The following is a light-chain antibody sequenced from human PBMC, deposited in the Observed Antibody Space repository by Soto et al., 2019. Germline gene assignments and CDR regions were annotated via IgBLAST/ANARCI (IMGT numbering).Light chain of an antibody. J-gene: IGLJ1*01. Sequence: QSALTQPTSVSGSPGQSVAVSCTGTSSDVGSYNRVSWYQQPPGTAPKLIIYEVSNRPSGVPDRFSGSKSGNTASLTISGLQAEDEADYYCSSFTSSTTYVFGTGTKVTVL. V-gene: IGLV2-18*02. CDR2: EVS. CDR3: SSFTSSTTYV. CDR1: SSDVGSYNR.